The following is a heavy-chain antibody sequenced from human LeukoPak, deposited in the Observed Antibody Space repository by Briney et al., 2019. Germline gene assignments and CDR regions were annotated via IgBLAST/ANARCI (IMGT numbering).Heavy chain of an antibody. V-gene: IGHV3-21*01. CDR2: ISISSNYI. D-gene: IGHD6-13*01. CDR3: ARVTAGTGFDP. CDR1: GFTFSRYS. Sequence: GGSLRLSCAASGFTFSRYSMNWVRQAPGKGLEWVSSISISSNYIYYPDSLKGRFTISRDNAKNSLYLQMNSLRAKDTAVYYCARVTAGTGFDPWGQGTLVTVSS. J-gene: IGHJ5*02.